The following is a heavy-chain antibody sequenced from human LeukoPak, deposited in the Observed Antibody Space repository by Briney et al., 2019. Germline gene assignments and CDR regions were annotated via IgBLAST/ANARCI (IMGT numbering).Heavy chain of an antibody. V-gene: IGHV3-23*01. CDR1: GFSFSSFA. D-gene: IGHD4-17*01. Sequence: GGSLRLSCAASGFSFSSFAMTWVRQAPGKGLEWLSSFTAGHYSTYNTDSVNGRFTISRDDSKNTLYLQMNSLRADDTALYYCTRDPIGDYVDAFDPWGQGTLVTVSS. CDR2: FTAGHYST. CDR3: TRDPIGDYVDAFDP. J-gene: IGHJ5*02.